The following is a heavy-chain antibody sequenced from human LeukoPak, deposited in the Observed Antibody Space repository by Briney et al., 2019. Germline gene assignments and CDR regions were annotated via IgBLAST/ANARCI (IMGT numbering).Heavy chain of an antibody. Sequence: GGSLRLSCAASGFTFSSYWMHWVCQAPGRGLVWVSRINTDGSSTSYADSVKGRFTISRDNAKNTLYLQMNSLRAEDTAVYYCARAPGKKFGELNYWGQGTLVTVSS. D-gene: IGHD3-10*01. V-gene: IGHV3-74*01. CDR1: GFTFSSYW. CDR2: INTDGSST. CDR3: ARAPGKKFGELNY. J-gene: IGHJ4*02.